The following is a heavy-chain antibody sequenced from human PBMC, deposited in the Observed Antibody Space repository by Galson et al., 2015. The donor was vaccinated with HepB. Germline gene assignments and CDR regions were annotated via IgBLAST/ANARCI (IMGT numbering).Heavy chain of an antibody. CDR3: ARGGGCSGGSCYSIDY. CDR1: GESFSGYY. D-gene: IGHD2-15*01. CDR2: INHSGST. J-gene: IGHJ4*02. Sequence: ETLSLTCAVYGESFSGYYWSWIRQPPGKGLEWIGEINHSGSTNYNPSLKSRVTISVDTSKNQFSLKLSSVTAADAAVYYCARGGGCSGGSCYSIDYWGQGTLVTVSS. V-gene: IGHV4-34*01.